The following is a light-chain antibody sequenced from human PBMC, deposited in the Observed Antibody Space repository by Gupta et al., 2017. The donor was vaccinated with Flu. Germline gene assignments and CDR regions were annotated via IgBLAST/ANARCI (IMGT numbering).Light chain of an antibody. CDR3: HQYYTYPWT. V-gene: IGKV1-5*03. J-gene: IGKJ1*01. CDR1: QNIRTW. Sequence: DIQMTQSPSTLAASVGDRVTITCRASQNIRTWLAWYQQKPGTALKLLIYVTSTLELGVPSRFSGSGSGTEFTLTISGLQPDDFATYYCHQYYTYPWTFGQGTKVEIK. CDR2: VTS.